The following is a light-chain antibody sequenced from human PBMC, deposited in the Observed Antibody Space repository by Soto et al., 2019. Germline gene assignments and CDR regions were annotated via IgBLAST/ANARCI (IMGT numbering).Light chain of an antibody. V-gene: IGKV3-20*01. CDR3: HHYGSSPA. Sequence: EILLTQSPGTLSLSPGERATLSCRASQSVSSSYLAWYQQKPGQAPRLLIYGASSRATGIPDRFSGSGSGTDFTLTISRLEPEDFALFYCHHYGSSPAFGQGTKLEIK. CDR2: GAS. CDR1: QSVSSSY. J-gene: IGKJ2*01.